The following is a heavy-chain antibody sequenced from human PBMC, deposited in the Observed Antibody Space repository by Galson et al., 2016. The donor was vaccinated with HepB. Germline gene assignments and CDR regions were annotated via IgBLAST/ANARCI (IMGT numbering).Heavy chain of an antibody. Sequence: SLRLSCAASGFTFNNYAMSWVRQAPGKGLEWVSGISGGGNNAYYADSVKGRSTISRDNSNNTLYLQMNSLRAEDTAVYYCARGGPFSTSWYLDFWGQGTLLTVSS. V-gene: IGHV3-23*01. CDR3: ARGGPFSTSWYLDF. CDR2: ISGGGNNA. J-gene: IGHJ4*02. CDR1: GFTFNNYA. D-gene: IGHD6-13*01.